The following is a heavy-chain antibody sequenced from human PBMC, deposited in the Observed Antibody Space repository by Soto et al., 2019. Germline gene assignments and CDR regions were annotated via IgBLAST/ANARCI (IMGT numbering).Heavy chain of an antibody. V-gene: IGHV3-7*01. D-gene: IGHD1-26*01. CDR1: GFTFSSYW. J-gene: IGHJ5*02. CDR3: ARDKRSYYRGGYRFDP. CDR2: IKQDGSEK. Sequence: PWGSLRLSCAASGFTFSSYWMSWVRQAPGKGLEWVANIKQDGSEKYYVDSVKGRFTISRDNAKNSLYLQMNSLRAEDTAVYYCARDKRSYYRGGYRFDPWGQGTLVTVSS.